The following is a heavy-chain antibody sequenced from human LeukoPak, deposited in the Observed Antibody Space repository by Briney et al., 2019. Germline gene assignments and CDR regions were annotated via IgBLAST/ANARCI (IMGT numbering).Heavy chain of an antibody. Sequence: GGSLRLSCAASGFTFSSYSMNWVRQAPGKGLEWVSYISNSRSTTYYADSVKGRFTISRDNAKNSLYLQMNSLRVEDTAVYYCARGGTAVARGEYWGQGTLVTVSS. D-gene: IGHD6-19*01. CDR1: GFTFSSYS. J-gene: IGHJ4*02. V-gene: IGHV3-48*01. CDR2: ISNSRSTT. CDR3: ARGGTAVARGEY.